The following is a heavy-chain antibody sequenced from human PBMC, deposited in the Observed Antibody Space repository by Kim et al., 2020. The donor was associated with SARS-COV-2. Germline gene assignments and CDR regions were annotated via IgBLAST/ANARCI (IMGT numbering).Heavy chain of an antibody. CDR2: SKNKANSYTT. V-gene: IGHV3-72*01. J-gene: IGHJ4*02. D-gene: IGHD1-20*01. Sequence: GGSLRLSCVASGFTFSDHYMDWVRQAPGKGLEWVGRSKNKANSYTTEYAASVKGRFTISRDDSKNSVNLQMNSLKTEDTAVYYCARGRGLTFTYSFNFWRQGTLVTVSS. CDR1: GFTFSDHY. CDR3: ARGRGLTFTYSFNF.